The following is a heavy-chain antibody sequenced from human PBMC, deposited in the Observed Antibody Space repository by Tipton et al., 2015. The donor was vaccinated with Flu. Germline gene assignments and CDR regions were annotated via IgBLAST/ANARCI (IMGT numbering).Heavy chain of an antibody. V-gene: IGHV3-9*01. Sequence: SLRLSCAASGFTFDDYAMHWVRQAPGKGLEWVSGISWNSGSIGYADSVKGRFTISRDNAKNSLYLQMNSLRAEDTAVYYCARDISVDGSGKIDDAFDIWGQGTMVTVSS. J-gene: IGHJ3*02. CDR1: GFTFDDYA. CDR3: ARDISVDGSGKIDDAFDI. D-gene: IGHD3-22*01. CDR2: ISWNSGSI.